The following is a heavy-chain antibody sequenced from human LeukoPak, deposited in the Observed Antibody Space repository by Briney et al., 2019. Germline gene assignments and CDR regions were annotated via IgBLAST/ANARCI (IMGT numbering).Heavy chain of an antibody. J-gene: IGHJ4*02. Sequence: GGSLRLSCAASGFTFSSYSMNWVRQAPGKGLEWVSSISSSSSYIYYADSVKGRFTISRDNAKNSLYLQMNSLRAEDTAVYYCPRSRNYGSGSYYLFDYWGQGTLVTVSS. CDR1: GFTFSSYS. V-gene: IGHV3-21*01. CDR2: ISSSSSYI. D-gene: IGHD3-10*01. CDR3: PRSRNYGSGSYYLFDY.